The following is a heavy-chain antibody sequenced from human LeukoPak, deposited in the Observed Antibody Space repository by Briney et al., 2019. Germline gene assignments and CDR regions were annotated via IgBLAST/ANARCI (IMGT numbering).Heavy chain of an antibody. V-gene: IGHV4-59*12. CDR3: ARDSTIARSRWQLARVDAFDI. CDR1: GGSISSYY. J-gene: IGHJ3*02. Sequence: NTSETLSPTCTVSGGSISSYYWSWLRQPPGKGLEWIGYIYYSGSTYYNPSLKSRVTISVDTSKNQFSLKLSSVTAADTAVYYCARDSTIARSRWQLARVDAFDIWGQGTMVTVSS. CDR2: IYYSGST. D-gene: IGHD6-6*01.